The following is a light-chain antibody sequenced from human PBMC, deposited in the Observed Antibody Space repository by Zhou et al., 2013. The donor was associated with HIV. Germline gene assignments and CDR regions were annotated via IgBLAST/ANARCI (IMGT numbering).Light chain of an antibody. J-gene: IGKJ2*01. V-gene: IGKV1-12*01. CDR2: GAS. CDR3: QQANRFPQT. CDR1: QGISKW. Sequence: DIQMTQIPSTLSASVGDRITITCRASQGISKWLAWYQQKPGKAPKLLIYGASSLQSGVPSRFSGSGFGTDFTLTINRLHPEDFATYYCQQANRFPQTFGQGTKVEIK.